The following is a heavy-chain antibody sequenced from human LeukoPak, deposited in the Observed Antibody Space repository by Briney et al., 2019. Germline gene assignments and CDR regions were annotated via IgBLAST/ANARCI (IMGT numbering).Heavy chain of an antibody. CDR1: GFSFSSYE. D-gene: IGHD3-9*01. CDR3: ARDTLNGPFVISLDY. CDR2: ISSDGHVG. Sequence: PGGSLRLSCAASGFSFSSYEMNWVRQAPGKGLEWVSHISSDGHVGRYVDSVRGRFTMSRDNAKNLLFLQMKGLRAEDTAVYYCARDTLNGPFVISLDYWGQGALVTVSS. V-gene: IGHV3-48*03. J-gene: IGHJ4*02.